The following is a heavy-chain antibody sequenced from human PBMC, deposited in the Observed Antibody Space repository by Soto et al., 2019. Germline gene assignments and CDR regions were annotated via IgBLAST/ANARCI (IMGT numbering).Heavy chain of an antibody. Sequence: QVQLVQSGTEVKKPGSSVKVSCTASGGTFRNYPINWVRQAPGQGLEWMGSIFPLTDIPDYAQNFQARLTISADKSTSTAYMELSSLTSDDTAMYFCARGLLGVLHYFESWRQGTPVTVSS. CDR3: ARGLLGVLHYFES. CDR2: IFPLTDIP. CDR1: GGTFRNYP. V-gene: IGHV1-69*02. D-gene: IGHD2-8*01. J-gene: IGHJ4*02.